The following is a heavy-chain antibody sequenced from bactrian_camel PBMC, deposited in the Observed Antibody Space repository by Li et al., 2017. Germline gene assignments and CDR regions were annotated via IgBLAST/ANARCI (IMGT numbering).Heavy chain of an antibody. CDR2: INVDGDST. Sequence: DVQLVESGGGLVQPGGSLTLSCVATGSTDNNYGMSWVRQTPGKGLEWVSAINVDGDSTYYRDSVRGRFTISRDTAKNTLYLQLNSLKIEDTVMYYCATTRRLYGGPGLDYNCWGQGTQVTVS. J-gene: IGHJ4*01. V-gene: IGHV3S40*01. CDR1: GSTDNNYG. CDR3: ATTRRLYGGPGLDYNC. D-gene: IGHD2*01.